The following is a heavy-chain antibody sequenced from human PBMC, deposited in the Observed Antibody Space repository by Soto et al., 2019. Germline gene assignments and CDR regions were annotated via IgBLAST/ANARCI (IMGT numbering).Heavy chain of an antibody. CDR3: ASATTPTYLLAY. J-gene: IGHJ4*02. CDR2: ISTSSSFI. CDR1: GFTFSSYS. V-gene: IGHV3-21*01. Sequence: GGSLRLSCAASGFTFSSYSMNWVRQAPGKGLEWVSFISTSSSFIYYGDSVKGRFTISRDNAKKSLYLQMNNLRAEDTAVYYCASATTPTYLLAYWGQGALVTVSS. D-gene: IGHD1-1*01.